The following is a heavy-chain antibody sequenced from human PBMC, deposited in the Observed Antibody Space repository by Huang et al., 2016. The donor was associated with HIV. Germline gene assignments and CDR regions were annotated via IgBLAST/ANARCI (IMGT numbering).Heavy chain of an antibody. CDR3: ARVNSIEYYDGSGYLDF. CDR1: GHTCTGYQ. D-gene: IGHD3-22*01. Sequence: QVQVVQSGAEVKRPGASVKVSCKASGHTCTGYQIHWVRQAPGQGLEWMGWINVKTGGINYAPSYQGRVHMTRDMSTSTAYMELGRLRPDDTAVYYCARVNSIEYYDGSGYLDFWGQGTLVTVSS. J-gene: IGHJ4*02. CDR2: INVKTGGI. V-gene: IGHV1-2*02.